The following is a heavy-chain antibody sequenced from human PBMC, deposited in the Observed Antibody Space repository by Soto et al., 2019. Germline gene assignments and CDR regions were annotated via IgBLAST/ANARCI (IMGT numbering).Heavy chain of an antibody. Sequence: QVQLVESGGGVVQPGRSLRLSCAASGFTFSSYAMHWFRQAPGKGLEWVAVISDDGSNKYYADSVKGRFTISRDNSKNTLYLQMNSLRAEDTAVYYCARDGLLGFFDYWGQGTMVTVSS. CDR2: ISDDGSNK. D-gene: IGHD3-16*01. V-gene: IGHV3-30-3*01. CDR3: ARDGLLGFFDY. CDR1: GFTFSSYA. J-gene: IGHJ4*02.